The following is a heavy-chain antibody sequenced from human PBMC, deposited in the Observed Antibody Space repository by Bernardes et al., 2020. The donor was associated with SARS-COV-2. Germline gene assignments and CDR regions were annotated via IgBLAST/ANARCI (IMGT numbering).Heavy chain of an antibody. V-gene: IGHV3-64*01. CDR3: ATLYALADYADSAFDF. CDR1: GFTFSSYT. J-gene: IGHJ4*02. D-gene: IGHD4-17*01. Sequence: GGSLRLSCAASGFTFSSYTMSWVRQAPGKGLEYVSGISSNGGRLYYANSVKGRFTISRDNSKSTFYLQMGSLRPEDTAVYYCATLYALADYADSAFDFWGQGTLVTVSS. CDR2: ISSNGGRL.